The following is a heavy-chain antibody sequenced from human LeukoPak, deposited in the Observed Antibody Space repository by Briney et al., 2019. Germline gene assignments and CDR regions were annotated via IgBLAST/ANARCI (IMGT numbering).Heavy chain of an antibody. D-gene: IGHD6-13*01. CDR3: ATPYSSSWRFDY. J-gene: IGHJ4*02. CDR2: IYYSGST. V-gene: IGHV4-59*08. CDR1: GGSISSYY. Sequence: SETLSLTCTVSGGSISSYYWSWIRQPPGKGLEWIGYIYYSGSTNYNPSLKSRVTISVDTSKNQFSLKLSSVTAADTAVYYCATPYSSSWRFDYWGQGTLVTVSS.